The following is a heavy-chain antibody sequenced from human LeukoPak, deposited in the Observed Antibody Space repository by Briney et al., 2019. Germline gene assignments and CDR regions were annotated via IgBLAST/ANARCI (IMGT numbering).Heavy chain of an antibody. D-gene: IGHD3-10*01. V-gene: IGHV4-34*01. J-gene: IGHJ6*03. Sequence: PSETLSLTCAVYGGSFSGYYWSWIRQPPGKGLEWIGEINHSGSTNYNPSLKSRVTISVDTSKNQFSLKLSSVTAADTAVYYCARRHWGMVRGVGMDYYYYYYMDVWGKGTTVTISS. CDR3: ARRHWGMVRGVGMDYYYYYYMDV. CDR1: GGSFSGYY. CDR2: INHSGST.